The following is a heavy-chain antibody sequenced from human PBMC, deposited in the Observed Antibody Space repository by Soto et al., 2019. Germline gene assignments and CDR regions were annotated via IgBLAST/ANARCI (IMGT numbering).Heavy chain of an antibody. CDR2: ISSSSSYI. Sequence: GGSLRLSCAASGFTFSSYAMSWVRQAPGKGLEWVSAISSSSSYIYYADSVKGRFTISRDNAKNSLYLQMNSLRAEDTAVYYCARGWSSSWPEDAFDIWGQGTMVTVSS. V-gene: IGHV3-21*01. CDR1: GFTFSSYA. CDR3: ARGWSSSWPEDAFDI. J-gene: IGHJ3*02. D-gene: IGHD6-13*01.